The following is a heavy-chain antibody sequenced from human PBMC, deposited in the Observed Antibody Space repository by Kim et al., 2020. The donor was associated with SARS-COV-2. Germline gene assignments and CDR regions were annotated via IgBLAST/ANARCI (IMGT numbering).Heavy chain of an antibody. CDR3: ARDVPGRTVGDY. Sequence: GGSLRLSCAASGFTFVNYAMSWVRQAPGKGLEWVSGITVGGGGRFYADSVKGRFAISRDDSKNILYLQMNSLRDEDTALYYCARDVPGRTVGDYWGQGLLVTVSS. CDR2: ITVGGGGR. V-gene: IGHV3-23*01. D-gene: IGHD3-10*02. CDR1: GFTFVNYA. J-gene: IGHJ4*02.